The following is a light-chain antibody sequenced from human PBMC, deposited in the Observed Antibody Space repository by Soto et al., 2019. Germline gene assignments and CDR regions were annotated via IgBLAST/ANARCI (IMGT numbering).Light chain of an antibody. Sequence: EIVLTQSPATLSLSPGERATLSCRASQSISSHLAWYQQKRGQAPRLLIYDASNRATGIPARFSGSGSGTDFTLTISSLAPEDFAIYHCQQRSNWPLTFGGGTKVEIK. CDR1: QSISSH. V-gene: IGKV3-11*01. CDR2: DAS. CDR3: QQRSNWPLT. J-gene: IGKJ4*01.